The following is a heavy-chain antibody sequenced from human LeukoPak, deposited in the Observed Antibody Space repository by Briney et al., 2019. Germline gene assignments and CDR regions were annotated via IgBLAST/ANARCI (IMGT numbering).Heavy chain of an antibody. Sequence: SETLSLTCNVSGSSISNGFFWAWIRQSPGKGLEWIGSIKNGGDSYHNPFLKSRTTMSVDTSKNQFSLKLTSVTAADTAVFYCARGMGRFCTSSSCYLSFVYWGQGTLVTVSS. CDR2: IKNGGDS. CDR3: ARGMGRFCTSSSCYLSFVY. V-gene: IGHV4-38-2*02. J-gene: IGHJ4*02. CDR1: GSSISNGFF. D-gene: IGHD2-2*01.